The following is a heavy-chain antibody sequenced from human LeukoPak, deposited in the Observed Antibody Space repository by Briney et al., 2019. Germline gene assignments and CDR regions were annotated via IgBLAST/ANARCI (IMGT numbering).Heavy chain of an antibody. D-gene: IGHD6-13*01. CDR1: GFTVSSNY. CDR2: IYSGGST. V-gene: IGHV3-53*01. Sequence: GGSLRLSCAASGFTVSSNYISWVRQAPGKGLEWVSIIYSGGSTYYADSVKGRFIISRDNSKNTVYLQMNSLRAEDTAVYYCGRTTAGSGNWFDPWGQGTLVTVSP. CDR3: GRTTAGSGNWFDP. J-gene: IGHJ5*02.